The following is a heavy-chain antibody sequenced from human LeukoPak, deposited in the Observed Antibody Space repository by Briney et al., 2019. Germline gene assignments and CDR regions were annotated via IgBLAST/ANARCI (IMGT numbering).Heavy chain of an antibody. CDR1: GFTFSSYG. CDR3: AKDQGLYFDY. V-gene: IGHV3-30*02. J-gene: IGHJ4*02. CDR2: IRYDGSNK. Sequence: GGSLRLSCAASGFTFSSYGMHWVRQAPGKGLEGVAFIRYDGSNKYYADSVKGRFTISRDNSKNTLYLQMNSLRAEDTAVYYCAKDQGLYFDYWGQGTLVTVSS.